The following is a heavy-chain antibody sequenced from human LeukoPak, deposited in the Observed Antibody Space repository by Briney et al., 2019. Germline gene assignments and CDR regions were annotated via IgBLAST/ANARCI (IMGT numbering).Heavy chain of an antibody. Sequence: SETLSLTCSVSGGSISSGYWSWIRQPPGKGLEWIAYIYNSGRSNYNPSLKSRVTISLNTSKNQFSLKLSSVTAADTAVYYCAGGSGASWFDPWGQGTLVTVSS. CDR2: IYNSGRS. V-gene: IGHV4-59*01. CDR3: AGGSGASWFDP. D-gene: IGHD2-8*02. J-gene: IGHJ5*02. CDR1: GGSISSGY.